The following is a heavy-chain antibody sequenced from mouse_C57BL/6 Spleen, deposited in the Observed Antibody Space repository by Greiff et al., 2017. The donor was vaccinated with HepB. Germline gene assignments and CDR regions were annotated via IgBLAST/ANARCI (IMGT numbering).Heavy chain of an antibody. V-gene: IGHV1-82*01. D-gene: IGHD2-3*01. CDR2: IYPGDGDT. J-gene: IGHJ2*01. CDR1: GYAFSRSW. CDR3: ARGDGYWYYFDY. Sequence: VQLQQSGPELVKPGASVKISCKASGYAFSRSWMNWVKQRPGKGLEWIGRIYPGDGDTNYKGKFKGKATLTADKSSSTAYMQLSSLTYEDSAVYFCARGDGYWYYFDYWGQGTTLTVSS.